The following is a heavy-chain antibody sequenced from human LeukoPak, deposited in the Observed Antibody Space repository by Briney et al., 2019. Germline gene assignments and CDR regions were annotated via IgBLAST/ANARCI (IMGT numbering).Heavy chain of an antibody. CDR2: INPNSGGT. CDR3: ARGRGSSSGSGPNNWFDP. D-gene: IGHD6-6*01. V-gene: IGHV1-2*02. Sequence: GASVKVSCKASGYTFTGYYMHWVRRAPGQGLEWMGWINPNSGGTNYAQKFQGRVTMTRDTSISTAYMELSRLRSDDTAVYYCARGRGSSSGSGPNNWFDPWGQGTLVTVSS. J-gene: IGHJ5*02. CDR1: GYTFTGYY.